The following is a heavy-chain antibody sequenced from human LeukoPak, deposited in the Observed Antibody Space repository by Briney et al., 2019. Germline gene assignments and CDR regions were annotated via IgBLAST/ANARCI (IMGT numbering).Heavy chain of an antibody. CDR2: TYYRSKWYD. V-gene: IGHV6-1*01. CDR3: ATEYSSNWDFDY. CDR1: GDSVSSNSAA. D-gene: IGHD6-13*01. J-gene: IGHJ4*02. Sequence: PSQTLSLTCAISGDSVSSNSAAWDWIRQSPSRGLEWLGRTYYRSKWYDDYAVSVKSRITFNPDTSKNQFSLRLNSVTAEDTAVYYCATEYSSNWDFDYWGQGTLVTVSS.